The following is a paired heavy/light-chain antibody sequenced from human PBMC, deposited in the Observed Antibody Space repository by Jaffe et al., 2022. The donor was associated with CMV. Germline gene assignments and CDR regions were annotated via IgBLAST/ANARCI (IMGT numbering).Light chain of an antibody. V-gene: IGLV6-57*04. Sequence: NFMLTQPHSVSESPGKTVTISCTRSSGSIASNYVQWYQQRPGSAPTTVIYEDNQRPSGVPDRFSGSIDSSSNSASLTISGLKTEDEADYYCQSYDSSTNWVFGGGTKLTVL. CDR2: EDN. J-gene: IGLJ3*02. CDR3: QSYDSSTNWV. CDR1: SGSIASNY.
Heavy chain of an antibody. Sequence: QVQLVQSGAEVKKPGASVKVSCKASGYTFTSYGISWVRQAPGQGLEWMGWISAYNGNTNYAQKLQGRVTMTTDTSTSTAYMELRSLRSDDTAVYYCATSEIMYSSSPAEPYRYYGMDVWGQGTTVTVSS. V-gene: IGHV1-18*01. D-gene: IGHD6-6*01. CDR1: GYTFTSYG. J-gene: IGHJ6*02. CDR2: ISAYNGNT. CDR3: ATSEIMYSSSPAEPYRYYGMDV.